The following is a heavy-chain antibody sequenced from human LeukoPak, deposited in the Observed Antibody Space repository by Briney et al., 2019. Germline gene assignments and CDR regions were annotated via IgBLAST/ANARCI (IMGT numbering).Heavy chain of an antibody. V-gene: IGHV3-66*01. D-gene: IGHD7-27*01. J-gene: IGHJ4*02. Sequence: GGSLRLSCAASGFTVITSYMSWVRKAPGKGLEWVSVIFREGTTYYADSVKGRFTISRDNSKNTLYLQMNTLRAEDTAMYYCTKTGGPWDWGQGTLVTVSS. CDR2: IFREGTT. CDR3: TKTGGPWD. CDR1: GFTVITSY.